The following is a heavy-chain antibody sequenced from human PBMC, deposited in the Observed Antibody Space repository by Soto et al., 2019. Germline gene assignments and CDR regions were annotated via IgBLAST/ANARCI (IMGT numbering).Heavy chain of an antibody. CDR1: GGTFSSYT. CDR3: ANCRMPAVIPDPDGMDV. D-gene: IGHD2-21*01. J-gene: IGHJ6*02. Sequence: QVQLVQSGAEVKKPGSSVKVSCKASGGTFSSYTISWVRQAPGQGLEWMGRIIPILGIANYAQKFQGRVTITEXXSXRXVYMELSSLRSEDTAVYYCANCRMPAVIPDPDGMDVWGQGTTVTVSS. V-gene: IGHV1-69*02. CDR2: IIPILGIA.